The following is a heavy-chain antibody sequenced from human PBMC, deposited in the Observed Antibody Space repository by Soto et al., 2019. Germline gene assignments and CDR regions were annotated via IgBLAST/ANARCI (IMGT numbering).Heavy chain of an antibody. CDR3: ARGSYHLPTY. J-gene: IGHJ4*02. CDR1: GGFITSSNW. CDR2: IFHSGDA. Sequence: SETLSLTCTVSGGFITSSNWWSWVRQSPGLGLEWIGEIFHSGDANYSPSLRSRVTISVDKSKNLFFLDLNSVTATDTAVYYCARGSYHLPTYWGPGILVTFSS. V-gene: IGHV4-4*02. D-gene: IGHD1-1*01.